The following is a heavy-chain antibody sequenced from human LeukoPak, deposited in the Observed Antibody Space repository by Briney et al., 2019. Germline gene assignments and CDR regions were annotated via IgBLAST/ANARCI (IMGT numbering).Heavy chain of an antibody. Sequence: GGSLRLSCAASGFTFSDHYMDWVRQAPGKGLEWVGRSRNKANSYSTEYAASVKGRFTISRDDSKNSLYPQMNSLKTEDTAVYYCAKISMGATETSDSWGQGTLVTVSS. CDR1: GFTFSDHY. V-gene: IGHV3-72*01. J-gene: IGHJ5*01. CDR2: SRNKANSYST. D-gene: IGHD1-26*01. CDR3: AKISMGATETSDS.